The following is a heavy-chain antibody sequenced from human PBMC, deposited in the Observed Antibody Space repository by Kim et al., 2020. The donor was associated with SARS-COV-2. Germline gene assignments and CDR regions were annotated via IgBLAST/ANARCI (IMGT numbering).Heavy chain of an antibody. J-gene: IGHJ4*02. Sequence: SSGTAIYYADSVKGRFSISRENAKNSVYLQMNRLRDEKTAVYYCAMGFHYWGQGSLGTVSS. CDR3: AMGFHY. CDR2: SSGTAI. V-gene: IGHV3-48*02.